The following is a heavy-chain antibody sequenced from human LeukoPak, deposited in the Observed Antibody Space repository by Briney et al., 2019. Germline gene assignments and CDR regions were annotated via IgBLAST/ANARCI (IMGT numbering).Heavy chain of an antibody. CDR1: GGSISSYY. D-gene: IGHD6-13*01. CDR3: ARALGQLDFDY. CDR2: IYYSGST. Sequence: PSETLSLTCTVSGGSISSYYWSWIRQLPGKGLEWIGYIYYSGSTNYNPSLKSRVTISVDTSKNQFSLKLSSVTAADTAVYYCARALGQLDFDYWGQGTLVTVSS. J-gene: IGHJ4*02. V-gene: IGHV4-59*01.